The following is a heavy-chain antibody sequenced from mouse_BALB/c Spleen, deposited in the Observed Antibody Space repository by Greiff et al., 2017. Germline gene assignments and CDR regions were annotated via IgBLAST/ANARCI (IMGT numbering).Heavy chain of an antibody. J-gene: IGHJ1*01. CDR2: ISYSGST. CDR1: GYSITSDYA. V-gene: IGHV3-2*02. CDR3: ARWYYGSSWYFDV. D-gene: IGHD1-1*01. Sequence: EVQLVESGPGLVKPSQSLSLTCTVTGYSITSDYAWNWIRQFPGNKLEWMGYISYSGSTSYNPSLKSRISITRDTSKNQFFLQLNSVTTEDTATYYCARWYYGSSWYFDVWGAGTTVTVSS.